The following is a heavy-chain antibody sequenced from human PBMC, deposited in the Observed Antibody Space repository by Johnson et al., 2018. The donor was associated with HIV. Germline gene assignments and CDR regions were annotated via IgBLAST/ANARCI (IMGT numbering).Heavy chain of an antibody. CDR1: GFTFSNYA. J-gene: IGHJ3*02. CDR3: AKDREGSGWYEGVAFDI. CDR2: IWYDGSNK. V-gene: IGHV3-33*06. Sequence: QVQLVESGGGVVQPGRSLRLSCAASGFTFSNYAMHWVRQAPGKGLEWVAVIWYDGSNKYYADSVKGRFTIPRDNSKNTLYLQMNSLRAEDTAVYYCAKDREGSGWYEGVAFDIWGQGTMVTVSS. D-gene: IGHD6-19*01.